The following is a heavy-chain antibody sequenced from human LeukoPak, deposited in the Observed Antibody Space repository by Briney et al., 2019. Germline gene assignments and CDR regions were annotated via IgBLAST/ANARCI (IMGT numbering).Heavy chain of an antibody. Sequence: SETLSLTCTVSGGSISSSSYYWGWIRQPPGKGLEWIGSIYYSGSTYYNPSLKSRVTISVDTSKNQFSLKLSSVTAADTAVYYCARDLFIASGSYLDYWGQGTLVTVSS. J-gene: IGHJ4*02. CDR3: ARDLFIASGSYLDY. CDR2: IYYSGST. D-gene: IGHD1-26*01. V-gene: IGHV4-39*07. CDR1: GGSISSSSYY.